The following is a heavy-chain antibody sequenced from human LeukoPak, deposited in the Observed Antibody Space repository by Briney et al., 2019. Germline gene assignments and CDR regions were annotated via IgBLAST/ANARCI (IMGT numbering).Heavy chain of an antibody. Sequence: SETLSLTCTVSGGSISSYYWSWIRQPAGKGLEWIGRIYTSGSTNYNPSLKSRVTMSVDTSKNQFSLKLSSVTAADTAVYYCARRGPYSSGWYSNWFDPWGQGTLVTVSS. CDR2: IYTSGST. V-gene: IGHV4-4*07. D-gene: IGHD6-19*01. J-gene: IGHJ5*02. CDR3: ARRGPYSSGWYSNWFDP. CDR1: GGSISSYY.